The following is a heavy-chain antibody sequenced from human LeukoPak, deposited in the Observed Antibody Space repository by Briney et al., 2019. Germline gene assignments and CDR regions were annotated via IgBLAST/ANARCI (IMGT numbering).Heavy chain of an antibody. Sequence: ASVKVSCKASGYTFTSFGIAWMRQAPGQGLEWMGWIGSYNGNTNYAQKFQGRVTVTTDTSTSTAYMELRGLRSDDTAVYYCARVRRYYYDSSGYEFDYWGQGTLVTVSS. CDR1: GYTFTSFG. J-gene: IGHJ4*02. CDR3: ARVRRYYYDSSGYEFDY. V-gene: IGHV1-18*01. CDR2: IGSYNGNT. D-gene: IGHD3-22*01.